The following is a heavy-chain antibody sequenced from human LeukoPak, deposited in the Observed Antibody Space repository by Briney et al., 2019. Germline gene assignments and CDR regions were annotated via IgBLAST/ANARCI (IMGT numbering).Heavy chain of an antibody. CDR2: IYYSGST. D-gene: IGHD2-2*02. V-gene: IGHV4-31*03. J-gene: IGHJ5*02. Sequence: SETLSLTCTVSGGSISSGGYYWSWIRQHPGKGLEWIGYIYYSGSTYYNPSLKSRVPISVDTSKNQFSLKLGSVTAADTAVYYCARYIVVVPAAIGWFDPWGQGTLVTVSS. CDR3: ARYIVVVPAAIGWFDP. CDR1: GGSISSGGYY.